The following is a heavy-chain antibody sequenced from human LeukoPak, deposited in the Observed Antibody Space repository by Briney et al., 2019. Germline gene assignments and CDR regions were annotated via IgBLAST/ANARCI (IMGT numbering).Heavy chain of an antibody. CDR2: IYPSGDST. V-gene: IGHV3-23*01. Sequence: GGSLRLSCAASGFTFSTYSMTWVRQGPGKGLEWVPSIYPSGDSTFYAGSVKGRFTISRDNSKNTLYLQMSSLRTEDTAIYYCAKDVVPDSGWDLDYWGQGTLVTVSS. CDR3: AKDVVPDSGWDLDY. CDR1: GFTFSTYS. D-gene: IGHD6-19*01. J-gene: IGHJ4*02.